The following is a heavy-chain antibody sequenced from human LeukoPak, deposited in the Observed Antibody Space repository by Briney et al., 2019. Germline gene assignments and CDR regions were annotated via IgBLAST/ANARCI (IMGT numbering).Heavy chain of an antibody. CDR3: ARRKAATFGMDV. Sequence: SQTLSLTCAISGDSLSSNSATWNWLRQSPSRGLEWLGRTYYRSKWYNDYAVSMKSRITINPDTSKNQFSLQLNSVTPEDTAVYNCARRKAATFGMDVWGQGTTVTVSS. D-gene: IGHD6-13*01. CDR2: TYYRSKWYN. V-gene: IGHV6-1*01. J-gene: IGHJ6*02. CDR1: GDSLSSNSAT.